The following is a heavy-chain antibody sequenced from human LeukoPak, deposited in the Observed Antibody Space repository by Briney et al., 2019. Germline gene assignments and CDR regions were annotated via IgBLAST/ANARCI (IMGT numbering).Heavy chain of an antibody. Sequence: GASVKVSCKASGYTFTGYYMHWVRQAPGQGLEWMGWINPNSGGTNYAQKFRGRVTMTRDTSISTAYMELSRLRSDDTAVYYCARDALLRFLEHPPPYYYYYMDVWGKGTTVTVSS. V-gene: IGHV1-2*02. CDR2: INPNSGGT. CDR3: ARDALLRFLEHPPPYYYYYMDV. J-gene: IGHJ6*03. D-gene: IGHD3-3*01. CDR1: GYTFTGYY.